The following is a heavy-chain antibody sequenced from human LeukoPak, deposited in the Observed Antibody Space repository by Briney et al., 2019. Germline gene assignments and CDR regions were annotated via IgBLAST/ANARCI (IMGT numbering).Heavy chain of an antibody. CDR1: GFTFSSSS. D-gene: IGHD3-10*01. CDR2: ISNDGTKK. V-gene: IGHV3-30*04. Sequence: GGSLRLSCAASGFTFSSSSMHWVRQALGKGLEWVAVISNDGTKKYSADSVRGRFTISRDNSENTLYLQMSSLRTEDSAIYYCASGGMDVWGQGTTVIVSS. CDR3: ASGGMDV. J-gene: IGHJ6*02.